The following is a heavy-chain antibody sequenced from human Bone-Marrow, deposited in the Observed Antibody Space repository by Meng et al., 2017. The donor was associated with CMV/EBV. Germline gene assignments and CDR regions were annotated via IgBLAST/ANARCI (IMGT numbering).Heavy chain of an antibody. J-gene: IGHJ3*02. D-gene: IGHD2-2*01. V-gene: IGHV2-5*01. CDR1: GFSLSTSGVG. CDR3: ASVGGYCSSTSCPFDAFDI. CDR2: IYWNDDK. Sequence: SGPTLVKPTQTLTLTCTFSGFSLSTSGVGVGWIRQPPGKALEWLALIYWNDDKRYSPSLKSRLTITKDTSKNQVVLTMTNMDPVDTATYYCASVGGYCSSTSCPFDAFDIWGQGTMVTGSS.